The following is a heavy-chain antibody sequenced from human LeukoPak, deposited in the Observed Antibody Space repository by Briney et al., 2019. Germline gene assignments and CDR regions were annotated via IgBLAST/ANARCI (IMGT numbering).Heavy chain of an antibody. CDR3: AGDADYGGAFDI. CDR1: GFTFDDYG. D-gene: IGHD4-17*01. V-gene: IGHV3-20*04. CDR2: INWDGGST. J-gene: IGHJ3*02. Sequence: PGGSLRLSCAASGFTFDDYGMSWVRQAPGKGLEWVSGINWDGGSTGYADSVKGRFTISRDNTKNSLYLQMNSLRAEDTALYYCAGDADYGGAFDIWGQGTMVTVSS.